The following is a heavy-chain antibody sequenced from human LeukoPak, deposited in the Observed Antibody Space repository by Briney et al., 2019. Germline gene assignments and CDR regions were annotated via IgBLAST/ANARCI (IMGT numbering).Heavy chain of an antibody. J-gene: IGHJ4*02. CDR2: ISSSSRTI. D-gene: IGHD3-10*01. CDR1: GFTFSDYS. V-gene: IGHV3-48*04. Sequence: GSLRLSCAAPGFTFSDYSMTWVRQAPGKGLEWVSYISSSSRTIYYADSVKGRFTISRDNAKNSLYLQMNSLRAEDTAVYFCARDPYGSGTNDYWGQGTLVTVSS. CDR3: ARDPYGSGTNDY.